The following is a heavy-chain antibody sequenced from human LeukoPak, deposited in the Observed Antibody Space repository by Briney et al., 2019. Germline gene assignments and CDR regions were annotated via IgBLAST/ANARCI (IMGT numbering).Heavy chain of an antibody. CDR1: GGSISSYY. D-gene: IGHD2-15*01. V-gene: IGHV4-59*08. J-gene: IGHJ4*02. Sequence: PSETLSLTCTVSGGSISSYYWSWIRQPPGKGLEWIGYISYSGSTYYNPSLKSRVTISVDTSKNQFSLKLSSVTAADTAVYYCARAYCSGGSCPLNYWGQGTLVTVSS. CDR2: ISYSGST. CDR3: ARAYCSGGSCPLNY.